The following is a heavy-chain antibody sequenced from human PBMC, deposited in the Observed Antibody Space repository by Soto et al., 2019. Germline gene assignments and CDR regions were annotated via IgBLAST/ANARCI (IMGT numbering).Heavy chain of an antibody. V-gene: IGHV3-23*01. D-gene: IGHD3-22*01. CDR2: ISGSGGST. CDR3: AKDSYDSSGYYHFDY. Sequence: GGSLRLSCAASGFTFSSYAMSWVRQAPGKGLEWVSAISGSGGSTYYADSAKGRFTISRDNSKNTLYLQMNSLRAEDTAVYYCAKDSYDSSGYYHFDYWGQGTLVTVSS. CDR1: GFTFSSYA. J-gene: IGHJ4*02.